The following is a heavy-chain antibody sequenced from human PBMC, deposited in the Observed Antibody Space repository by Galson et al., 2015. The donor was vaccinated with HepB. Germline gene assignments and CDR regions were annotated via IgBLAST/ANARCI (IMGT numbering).Heavy chain of an antibody. Sequence: SLRLSCAASGFTFSNAWMSWVRQAPGKGLEWVGRIKSKTDGGTTDYAAPVKGRFTISRDDSKNTLYLRMNSLKTEDTAVYYCSSVTTPFYYYGMDVWGQGTTVTVSS. CDR1: GFTFSNAW. V-gene: IGHV3-15*01. D-gene: IGHD4-11*01. CDR2: IKSKTDGGTT. CDR3: SSVTTPFYYYGMDV. J-gene: IGHJ6*02.